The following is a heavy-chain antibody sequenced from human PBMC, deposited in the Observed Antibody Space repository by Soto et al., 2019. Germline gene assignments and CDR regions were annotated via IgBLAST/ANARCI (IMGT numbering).Heavy chain of an antibody. J-gene: IGHJ6*02. CDR3: ARHIVAAAEDYYYGMDV. V-gene: IGHV5-10-1*01. CDR2: IDPSDSYT. Sequence: GESLKISCKGSRYSFTSYWISWVRQMPGKGLEWMGRIDPSDSYTNYSPSFQGHVTISADKSISTAYLQWSSLKASDTAMYYCARHIVAAAEDYYYGMDVWGQGTTVTV. D-gene: IGHD6-13*01. CDR1: RYSFTSYW.